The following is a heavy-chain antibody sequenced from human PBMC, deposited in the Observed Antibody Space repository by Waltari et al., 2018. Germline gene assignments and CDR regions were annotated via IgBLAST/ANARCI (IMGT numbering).Heavy chain of an antibody. Sequence: QLQLQESGPGLVKPSETLSLTYTVSGYSISSSNYYWGWIRQPPGKGLEWIGNVYYSGSNYYNPSRKSRVTTYIDTSRNQFSLKLSSVTAADTAVYFCARLDSRSGSYYFDYWGQGTLVTVSS. J-gene: IGHJ4*02. D-gene: IGHD1-26*01. V-gene: IGHV4-39*01. CDR2: VYYSGSN. CDR3: ARLDSRSGSYYFDY. CDR1: GYSISSSNYY.